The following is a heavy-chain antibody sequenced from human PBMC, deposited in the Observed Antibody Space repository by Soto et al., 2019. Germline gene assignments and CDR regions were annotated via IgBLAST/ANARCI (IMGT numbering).Heavy chain of an antibody. V-gene: IGHV4-31*03. D-gene: IGHD5-12*01. Sequence: TLSLTCTVSGGSISRGGYYWSWIRQHPGKGLERIGYIYYSGSTYYNPSLKSRVTISVDTSKNQFSLKLSSVTAADTAVYYCARDCSGYDRRWFDPWGQGTLVTVS. CDR3: ARDCSGYDRRWFDP. CDR2: IYYSGST. CDR1: GGSISRGGYY. J-gene: IGHJ5*02.